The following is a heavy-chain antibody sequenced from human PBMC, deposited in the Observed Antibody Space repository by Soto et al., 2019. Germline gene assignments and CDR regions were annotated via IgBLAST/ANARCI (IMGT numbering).Heavy chain of an antibody. D-gene: IGHD3-10*01. V-gene: IGHV3-53*01. Sequence: GGFLRLSCVASGLTVSHNYMAWVRQAPETGPQWVSVLYAEGTTYSSELVKGRFTISRDISKNTPVLKMDSLRAEETAASSYVGPRPSGEISGMVVWGQGATVTVSS. CDR3: VGPRPSGEISGMVV. CDR2: LYAEGTT. CDR1: GLTVSHNY. J-gene: IGHJ6*02.